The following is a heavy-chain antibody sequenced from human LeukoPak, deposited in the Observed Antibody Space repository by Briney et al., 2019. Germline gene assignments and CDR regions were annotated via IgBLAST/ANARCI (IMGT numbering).Heavy chain of an antibody. CDR2: IYYSGST. D-gene: IGHD3-3*01. Sequence: SETLSLTCTVSGGSISSSSYYWGWIRQPPGKGLEWIGSIYYSGSTYYNPSLKSRVTISVDTSENQFSLKLSSVTAADTAVYYCARESLYDFWSGYDDYWGQGTLVTVSS. J-gene: IGHJ4*02. CDR1: GGSISSSSYY. CDR3: ARESLYDFWSGYDDY. V-gene: IGHV4-39*07.